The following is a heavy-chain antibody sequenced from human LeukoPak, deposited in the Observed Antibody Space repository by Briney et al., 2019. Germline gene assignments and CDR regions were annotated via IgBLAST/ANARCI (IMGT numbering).Heavy chain of an antibody. Sequence: GASVKVSCKASGYTFTSYDINWVRQATGQGLEWMGWMNPNSGNTGYAQKFQGRVTMTRNTSISTAYMELSSLRSEDTAVYYCARYSSSWTYYYGMDVWGQGTLVTVSS. CDR2: MNPNSGNT. D-gene: IGHD6-13*01. CDR3: ARYSSSWTYYYGMDV. CDR1: GYTFTSYD. J-gene: IGHJ6*02. V-gene: IGHV1-8*01.